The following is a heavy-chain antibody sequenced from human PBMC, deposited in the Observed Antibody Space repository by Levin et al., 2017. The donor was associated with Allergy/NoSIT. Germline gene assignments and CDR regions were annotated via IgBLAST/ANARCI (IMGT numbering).Heavy chain of an antibody. V-gene: IGHV4-61*01. CDR1: CGSVRSGTYY. CDR3: ARNRIIVSGGNDYYYGMDV. D-gene: IGHD5/OR15-5a*01. CDR2: INYRGVT. Sequence: SQTLSLTCSVSCGSVRSGTYYWSWIRRPPGKELEWIGYINYRGVTKYNPSLQSRVTISVDTSKTAFSLKVTSVTAADTAVYYCARNRIIVSGGNDYYYGMDVWGQGTTVTVSS. J-gene: IGHJ6*02.